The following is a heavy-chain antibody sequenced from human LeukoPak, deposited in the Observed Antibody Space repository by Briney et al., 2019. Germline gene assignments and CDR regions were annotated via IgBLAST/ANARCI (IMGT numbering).Heavy chain of an antibody. CDR3: ARVKDSSGYSLDY. V-gene: IGHV3-48*03. Sequence: PGGSLRLSCAASGFTFSSYEMNWVRQAPGKGLEWFSYISSSGSTIYYADSVKGRFTISRDNAKNSLYLQMNSLRAEDTAVYYCARVKDSSGYSLDYWGQGTLVTVSS. CDR1: GFTFSSYE. J-gene: IGHJ4*02. D-gene: IGHD3-22*01. CDR2: ISSSGSTI.